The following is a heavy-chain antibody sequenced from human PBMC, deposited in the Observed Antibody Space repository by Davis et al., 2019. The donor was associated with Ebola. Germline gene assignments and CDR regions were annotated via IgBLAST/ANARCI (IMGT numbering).Heavy chain of an antibody. D-gene: IGHD3-22*01. CDR3: AREEYYYDSSGYHRGAFDS. CDR2: IYYSGST. J-gene: IGHJ3*02. V-gene: IGHV4-39*07. CDR1: GGSISSSSHY. Sequence: SETLSLTCTVPGGSISSSSHYWGWLRQPPGKGLEWIGCIYYSGSTHYNPSLKSRVTISVDTSKNQFSLKLSSVTAADTAVYYCAREEYYYDSSGYHRGAFDSWGQGTMVTVSS.